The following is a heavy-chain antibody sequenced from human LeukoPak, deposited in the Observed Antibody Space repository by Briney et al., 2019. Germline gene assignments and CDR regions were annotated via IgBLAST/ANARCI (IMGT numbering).Heavy chain of an antibody. V-gene: IGHV4-34*01. Sequence: SETLSLTCAVYGGSFSGYYWSWIRQPPGKGLEWIGEINHSGSTTYNPSLKSQVTISVDTSKNQFSLKLSSVPAPDTAVYYCARGVAVAGSYYFDYWGQGTLVTVSS. CDR2: INHSGST. CDR1: GGSFSGYY. D-gene: IGHD6-19*01. J-gene: IGHJ4*02. CDR3: ARGVAVAGSYYFDY.